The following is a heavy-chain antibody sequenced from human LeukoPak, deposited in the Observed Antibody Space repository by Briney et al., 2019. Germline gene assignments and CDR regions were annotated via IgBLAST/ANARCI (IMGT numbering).Heavy chain of an antibody. Sequence: VKVSCXASGGTFSSYAISWVRQATGQGLEWMRRIIPIFGTANYAQKFQGRVTITTDESTSTAYMELSSLRSEDTAVYYCARGGYYDSSGLGVSFAFDIWGQGTMVTVSS. CDR2: IIPIFGTA. D-gene: IGHD3-22*01. CDR1: GGTFSSYA. CDR3: ARGGYYDSSGLGVSFAFDI. J-gene: IGHJ3*02. V-gene: IGHV1-69*05.